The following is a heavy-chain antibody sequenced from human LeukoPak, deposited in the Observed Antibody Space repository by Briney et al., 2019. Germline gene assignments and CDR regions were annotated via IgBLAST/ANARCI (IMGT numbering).Heavy chain of an antibody. CDR3: AKAPVTTCRGAYCYPFDY. CDR1: GFTFSDYY. Sequence: GGSLRLSCVASGFTFSDYYMSWIRQAPGKGLEWISYITNSGSTTFYADSVKGRFTISRDSSKNTLFLQMNRLRPEDAAVYYCAKAPVTTCRGAYCYPFDYWGQGTLVTVSS. D-gene: IGHD2-21*01. V-gene: IGHV3-11*01. CDR2: ITNSGSTT. J-gene: IGHJ4*02.